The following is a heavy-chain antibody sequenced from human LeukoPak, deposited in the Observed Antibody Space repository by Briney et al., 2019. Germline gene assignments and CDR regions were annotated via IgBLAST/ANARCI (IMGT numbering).Heavy chain of an antibody. D-gene: IGHD6-13*01. Sequence: GGSLRLSCAVSGFTFSGYGMSWVRQAPGKGLEWVSAIGASGGATYYTDSVKGRFTISRDNSKDTLYLQMNSLSAEDTALYYCAKELRQQTLDYWGQGTLVTVSS. CDR2: IGASGGAT. CDR1: GFTFSGYG. J-gene: IGHJ4*02. V-gene: IGHV3-23*01. CDR3: AKELRQQTLDY.